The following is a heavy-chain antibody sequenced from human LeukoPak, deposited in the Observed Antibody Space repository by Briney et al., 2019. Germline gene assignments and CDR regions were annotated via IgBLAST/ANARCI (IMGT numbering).Heavy chain of an antibody. D-gene: IGHD3-10*01. CDR1: GGSISSGDYY. CDR2: IYYSGSI. CDR3: ARDRYYYGYNAFDI. Sequence: PSQTLSLTCTVSGGSISSGDYYWSWIRQPPGKGLEWIGYIYYSGSIYYNPSLKSRVTISVDTSKNQFSLKLSSVTAADTAVYYCARDRYYYGYNAFDIWGQGTMVTVSS. V-gene: IGHV4-30-4*01. J-gene: IGHJ3*02.